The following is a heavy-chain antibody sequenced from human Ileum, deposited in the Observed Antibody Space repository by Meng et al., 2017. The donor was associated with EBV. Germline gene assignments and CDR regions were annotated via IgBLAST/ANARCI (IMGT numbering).Heavy chain of an antibody. CDR2: TSHSGST. V-gene: IGHV4-4*02. D-gene: IGHD3-22*01. CDR3: ASSDYYRSDY. Sequence: VPLPVSAPVLVNPSETLSLPCAVSCRSISRRAWWRWVRQPPGKGLEWIGATSHSGSTNYSPSLKSRVTISLDKSKNQLSLKLNSVTAADTAVYYCASSDYYRSDYWGQGTLVTVSS. J-gene: IGHJ4*02. CDR1: CRSISRRAW.